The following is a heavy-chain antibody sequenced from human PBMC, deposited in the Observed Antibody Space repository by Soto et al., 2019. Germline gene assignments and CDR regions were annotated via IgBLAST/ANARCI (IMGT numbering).Heavy chain of an antibody. CDR2: IYYSGST. D-gene: IGHD3-3*01. CDR3: ARLPGGYYDFWSGPLYYYYYMDV. V-gene: IGHV4-59*08. J-gene: IGHJ6*03. CDR1: GGSISSYY. Sequence: PSETLSLTCTVSGGSISSYYWSWIRQPPGKGLEWIGYIYYSGSTKYNPSHKSRVTISVDTSKNQFSLKLSSVTAADTAVYYCARLPGGYYDFWSGPLYYYYYMDVWGKGTTVTVSS.